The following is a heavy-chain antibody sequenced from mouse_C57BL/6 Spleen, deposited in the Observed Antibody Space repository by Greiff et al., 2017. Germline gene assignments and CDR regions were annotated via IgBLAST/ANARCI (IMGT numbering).Heavy chain of an antibody. Sequence: EVKLQESGGGLVKPGGSLKLSCAASGFTFSDYGMHWVRQAPEKGLEWVAYISSGSSTIYYADTVKGRFTISRDNAKNTLFLQMTSLRSEDTAMYYCARDYSNHAWFAYWGQGTLVTVSA. CDR3: ARDYSNHAWFAY. J-gene: IGHJ3*01. CDR1: GFTFSDYG. V-gene: IGHV5-17*01. CDR2: ISSGSSTI. D-gene: IGHD2-5*01.